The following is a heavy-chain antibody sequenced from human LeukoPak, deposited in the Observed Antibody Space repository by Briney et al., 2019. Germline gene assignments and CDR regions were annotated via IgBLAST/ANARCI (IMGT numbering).Heavy chain of an antibody. CDR2: GYYTGTT. J-gene: IGHJ3*02. Sequence: PSETLSLTCSVSGGPLSSSSHYWAWIRHAPGKGLEWIGSGYYTGTTYYNPSFKTRLTISVDTSKKYFSLNLKSATAADTAVYYCAASYDSSGDYYFTYAFDIWGQGTKVAVSS. V-gene: IGHV4-39*02. D-gene: IGHD3-22*01. CDR1: GGPLSSSSHY. CDR3: AASYDSSGDYYFTYAFDI.